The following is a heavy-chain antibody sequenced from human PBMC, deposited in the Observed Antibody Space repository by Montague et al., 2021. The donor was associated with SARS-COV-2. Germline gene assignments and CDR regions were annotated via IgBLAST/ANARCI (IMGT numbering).Heavy chain of an antibody. CDR1: GGSIGAYY. J-gene: IGHJ3*02. D-gene: IGHD4-23*01. CDR3: ARHGGNDAFDI. Sequence: SETLSLTCTAAGGSIGAYYWSWIRQPPGKGLEWIGYIDNSGSTNXKSSLESRVTMSVDTSKNQYSLKLNSVTAADTAVYYCARHGGNDAFDIWGRGTMVTVSS. V-gene: IGHV4-59*01. CDR2: IDNSGST.